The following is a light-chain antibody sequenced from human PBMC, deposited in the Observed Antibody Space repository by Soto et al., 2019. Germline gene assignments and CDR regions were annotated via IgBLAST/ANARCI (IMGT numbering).Light chain of an antibody. J-gene: IGKJ3*01. CDR2: DAS. Sequence: EIVLPQSPATLSLSPGERATLSCRASQSVSSYLAWYQQKPGQDPRLLIYDASTRAPGTPARFSGSGPGTDFTLTISSLEPEDFAVYDCQRRGTFGPGTKVDIK. V-gene: IGKV3D-11*02. CDR3: QRRGT. CDR1: QSVSSY.